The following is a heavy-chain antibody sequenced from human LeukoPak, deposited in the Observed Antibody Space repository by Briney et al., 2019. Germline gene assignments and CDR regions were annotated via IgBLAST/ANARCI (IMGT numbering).Heavy chain of an antibody. J-gene: IGHJ4*02. CDR2: ISGSGGST. V-gene: IGHV3-23*01. CDR3: AKVRYDSSGYQSPYFDY. Sequence: GGSLRLSCAASGFTFSSYTIHWVRQAPGKGLEWVSAISGSGGSTYYADSVKGRFTISRDNSRNTLYLQMNSLRAEDTAVYYCAKVRYDSSGYQSPYFDYWGQGTLVTVSS. CDR1: GFTFSSYT. D-gene: IGHD3-22*01.